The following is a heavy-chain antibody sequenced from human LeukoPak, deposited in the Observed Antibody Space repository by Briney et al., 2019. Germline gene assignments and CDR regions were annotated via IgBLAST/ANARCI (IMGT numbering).Heavy chain of an antibody. CDR2: ISGSGGST. V-gene: IGHV3-23*01. J-gene: IGHJ4*02. Sequence: GGSLRLSCAASGFTFSSYAMSWVRQAPGKGLEWVSAISGSGGSTYYADSVKGRFTISRDNSKSTLYLQMNSLRAEDTAVYYCAKSRHAEPSSYFDYWGQGTLATVSS. CDR3: AKSRHAEPSSYFDY. D-gene: IGHD1-14*01. CDR1: GFTFSSYA.